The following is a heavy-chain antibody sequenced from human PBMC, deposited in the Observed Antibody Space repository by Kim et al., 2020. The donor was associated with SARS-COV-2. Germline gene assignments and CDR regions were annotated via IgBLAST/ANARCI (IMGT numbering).Heavy chain of an antibody. CDR3: ARAGRKLEPFDP. V-gene: IGHV4-39*01. CDR1: GGSISSSSYY. CDR2: IYYSGST. D-gene: IGHD1-1*01. Sequence: SETLSLTCTVSGGSISSSSYYWGWIRQPPGKGLEWIGSIYYSGSTYYNPSLKSRVTISVDTSKNQFSLKLSSVTAADTAVYYCARAGRKLEPFDPWGQGTLVTVSS. J-gene: IGHJ5*02.